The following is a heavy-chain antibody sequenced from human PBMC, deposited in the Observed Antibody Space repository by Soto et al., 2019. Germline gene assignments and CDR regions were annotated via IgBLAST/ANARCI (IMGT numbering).Heavy chain of an antibody. CDR1: GFIFSSYS. D-gene: IGHD1-1*01. J-gene: IGHJ4*02. CDR2: ISSSGSHA. Sequence: EVQLVESGGGLVKPGGSLRLCCAASGFIFSSYSMNWVRQAPGKGLEWVSCISSSGSHAYYADSVKGRFTISRDNAKESLYLQMNSLRAEDTAVYYCARDRDGYNPVDYWGQRTLVTVSS. V-gene: IGHV3-21*01. CDR3: ARDRDGYNPVDY.